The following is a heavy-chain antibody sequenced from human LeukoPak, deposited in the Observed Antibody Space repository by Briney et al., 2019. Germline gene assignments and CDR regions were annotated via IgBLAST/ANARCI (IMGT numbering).Heavy chain of an antibody. V-gene: IGHV3-23*01. CDR1: GFAIASFA. CDR3: AKDFLRNMVLGFDY. J-gene: IGHJ4*02. CDR2: ITGSGGNT. Sequence: PGGSLRLSCAASGFAIASFALSWVRQAPGKGLEWVSTITGSGGNTYYADSVKGRFTISRDNSKNTLYLQMNSLRAEDTAVFYCAKDFLRNMVLGFDYWRQGTLVTVSS. D-gene: IGHD2-8*01.